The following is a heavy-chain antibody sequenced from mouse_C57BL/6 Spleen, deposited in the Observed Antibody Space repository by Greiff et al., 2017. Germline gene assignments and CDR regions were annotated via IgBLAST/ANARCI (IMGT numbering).Heavy chain of an antibody. CDR1: GYSFTSYY. J-gene: IGHJ2*01. Sequence: QVQLQQSGPELVKPGASVKISCKASGYSFTSYYIHWVKQRPGQGLEWIGWIYPGSGNTKYNEKFKGKATLTADTSSSTAYMQLSSLTSEDSAVYYCARREDSSGYGIDYWGQGTTLTVSS. CDR2: IYPGSGNT. CDR3: ARREDSSGYGIDY. D-gene: IGHD3-2*02. V-gene: IGHV1-66*01.